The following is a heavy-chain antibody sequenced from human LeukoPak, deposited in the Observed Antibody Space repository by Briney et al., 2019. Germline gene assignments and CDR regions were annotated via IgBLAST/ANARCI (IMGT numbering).Heavy chain of an antibody. V-gene: IGHV4-31*03. J-gene: IGHJ4*02. CDR1: GGSISSGGYY. Sequence: SETLSLTCTVYGGSISSGGYYWSWIRQHPGKGLEWIGYIYYSGSTYYNPSLKSRVTISVDTSKNQFSLKLSSVTAADTAVYYCVRETNYDILTGYYTYYFDYWGQGTLVTVSS. CDR2: IYYSGST. D-gene: IGHD3-9*01. CDR3: VRETNYDILTGYYTYYFDY.